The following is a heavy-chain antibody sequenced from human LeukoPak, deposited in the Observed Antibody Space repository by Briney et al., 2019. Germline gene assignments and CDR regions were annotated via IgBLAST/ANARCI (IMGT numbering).Heavy chain of an antibody. V-gene: IGHV3-21*01. CDR2: ISSSSSYI. D-gene: IGHD7-27*01. CDR1: GFTFSSYS. Sequence: PGGSLRLSCAASGFTFSSYSMNWVRQAPGKGLEWVSSISSSSSYIYYADSVKGRFTISRDNAKNSLYLQMNSLRAEDTAVYYCARYHLGLSDPYAFDIWGQGTMVTVSS. CDR3: ARYHLGLSDPYAFDI. J-gene: IGHJ3*02.